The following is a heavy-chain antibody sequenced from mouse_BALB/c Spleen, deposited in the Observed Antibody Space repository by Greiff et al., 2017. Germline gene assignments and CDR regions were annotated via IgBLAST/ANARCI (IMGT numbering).Heavy chain of an antibody. V-gene: IGHV14-3*02. CDR2: IDPANGNT. J-gene: IGHJ3*01. CDR1: GFNIKDTY. Sequence: EVKVVESGAELVKPGASVKLSCTASGFNIKDTYMPWVKQRPEQGLEWIGRIDPANGNTKYDPKFQGKATITADTSSNTAYLQLSSLTSEDTAVYYCARGQLGLQAWFAYWGQGTLVTVSA. CDR3: ARGQLGLQAWFAY. D-gene: IGHD3-1*01.